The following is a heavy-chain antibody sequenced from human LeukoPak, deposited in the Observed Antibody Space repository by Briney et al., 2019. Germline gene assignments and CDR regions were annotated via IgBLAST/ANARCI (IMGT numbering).Heavy chain of an antibody. CDR3: ARDSLGMSTLDS. CDR2: IYSGGST. CDR1: GFTVSNNY. V-gene: IGHV3-53*01. D-gene: IGHD5/OR15-5a*01. J-gene: IGHJ4*02. Sequence: GGSLRLSCAASGFTVSNNYMSWVRQAPGKGLEWVSVIYSGGSTYYADSVKGRFTISRDSSKNTLYLQMNGLRAEDTAVYYCARDSLGMSTLDSWGQGTLVTVSS.